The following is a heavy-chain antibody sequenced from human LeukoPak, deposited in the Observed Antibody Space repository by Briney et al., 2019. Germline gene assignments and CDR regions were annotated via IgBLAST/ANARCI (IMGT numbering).Heavy chain of an antibody. V-gene: IGHV4-39*01. CDR2: IYYSGTP. J-gene: IGHJ4*02. D-gene: IGHD2-15*01. CDR1: GGSISTRSYY. Sequence: SETLSLTCTVSGGSISTRSYYWGWIRQPPGKGLEWVGSIYYSGTPYYNPSLKSRVTISVDTSKNRFSLKLSSVTAADTAVYYCARIGVVVAATVDYWGQGTLVTVSS. CDR3: ARIGVVVAATVDY.